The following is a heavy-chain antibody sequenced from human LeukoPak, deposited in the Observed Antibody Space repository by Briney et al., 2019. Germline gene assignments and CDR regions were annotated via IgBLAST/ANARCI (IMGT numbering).Heavy chain of an antibody. Sequence: GGSLRLSCAVSGFGYSSCAMSWVRQAPGKGLEGVSTISGSGDTYYVDSVKGRFTISRDNSKNTLYLQMNSLRAEDTAVYYCAKEAGYNYGYLDSWGQGTLVTVSS. CDR1: GFGYSSCA. CDR3: AKEAGYNYGYLDS. V-gene: IGHV3-23*01. J-gene: IGHJ4*02. CDR2: ISGSGDT. D-gene: IGHD5-18*01.